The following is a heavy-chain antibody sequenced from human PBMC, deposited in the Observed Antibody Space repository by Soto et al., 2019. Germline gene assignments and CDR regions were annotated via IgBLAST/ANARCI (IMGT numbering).Heavy chain of an antibody. Sequence: SETLSLTCAVYGGSFSGYYWSWIRQPPGKGLEWIGEINHSGSTNYNPSLKSRVTISVDTSKNQFSLKLSSVTAADTAVYYCARYRRTYYYDSSGSLGMDVWGQGTTVTVSS. D-gene: IGHD3-22*01. V-gene: IGHV4-34*01. J-gene: IGHJ6*02. CDR1: GGSFSGYY. CDR2: INHSGST. CDR3: ARYRRTYYYDSSGSLGMDV.